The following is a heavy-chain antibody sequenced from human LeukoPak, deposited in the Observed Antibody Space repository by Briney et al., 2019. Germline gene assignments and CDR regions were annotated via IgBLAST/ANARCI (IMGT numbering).Heavy chain of an antibody. D-gene: IGHD6-19*01. CDR3: ARPRSGWKAFDY. V-gene: IGHV4-59*12. CDR2: IYYSGST. Sequence: PSETLSLTCTVSGGSISSYYWSWIRQPPGKGLEWIGYIYYSGSTNYNPSLKSRVTISVDTSKNQFSLKLSSVTAADTAVYYCARPRSGWKAFDYWGQGTLVTVSS. J-gene: IGHJ4*02. CDR1: GGSISSYY.